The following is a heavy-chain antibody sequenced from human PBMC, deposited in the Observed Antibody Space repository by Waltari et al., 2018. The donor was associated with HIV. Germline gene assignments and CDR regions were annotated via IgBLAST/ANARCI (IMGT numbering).Heavy chain of an antibody. CDR1: GYTLTELS. J-gene: IGHJ6*02. V-gene: IGHV1-24*01. CDR3: ATGGGTTSIQLYDLDV. Sequence: QVQLIQSGAEVKKPGASVKVSCKVSGYTLTELSMHWVRQAPGKGLEWMRGFDPEDDETIYAQKFQGRVTMTEDTSTDSAYMELSSLTSEDTAVYYCATGGGTTSIQLYDLDVWGQGTTVTVSS. CDR2: FDPEDDET. D-gene: IGHD1-26*01.